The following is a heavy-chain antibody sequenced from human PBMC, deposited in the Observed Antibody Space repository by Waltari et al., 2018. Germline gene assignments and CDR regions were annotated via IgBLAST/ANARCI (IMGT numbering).Heavy chain of an antibody. V-gene: IGHV4-34*01. CDR2: ISHRGST. Sequence: QVQLQQWGAGLLKPSETLSLTCAVYGGSFSGYYWSWTRQPPGKGLEWIGEISHRGSTNYNPSLKSRVTISVDTSKNLFSLKLSSVTAADTAMYYCAREVASARGAFDIWGQGTMVTVSS. J-gene: IGHJ3*02. D-gene: IGHD5-12*01. CDR3: AREVASARGAFDI. CDR1: GGSFSGYY.